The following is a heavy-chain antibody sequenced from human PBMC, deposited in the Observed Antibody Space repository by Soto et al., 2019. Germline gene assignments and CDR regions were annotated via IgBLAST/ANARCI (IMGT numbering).Heavy chain of an antibody. CDR3: ARATGTLRSRNCDY. J-gene: IGHJ4*02. Sequence: PPETLSLTCSVSGGSISTVGHYWTWIRQPPGKGLEWIGSIYHTWSTYYSKSLRSRLTMSVDTSKSQFSLRLSSVTAADTAVYYCARATGTLRSRNCDYWGQGSLVTVSS. V-gene: IGHV4-31*03. CDR1: GGSISTVGHY. D-gene: IGHD1-1*01. CDR2: IYHTWST.